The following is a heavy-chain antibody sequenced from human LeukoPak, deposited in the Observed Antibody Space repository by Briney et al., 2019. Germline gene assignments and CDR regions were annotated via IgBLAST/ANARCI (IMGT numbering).Heavy chain of an antibody. CDR3: ARQTGSGLFILP. Sequence: SETLSLTCTVSGVSISSSNSYWGWIRQPPGKGLEWIGSIHYTGNTYYNASLKSRVTISIDTSKNQISLRLTSVTATDTAIYYCARQTGSGLFILPGGQGTLVTVSS. J-gene: IGHJ4*02. V-gene: IGHV4-39*01. CDR1: GVSISSSNSY. D-gene: IGHD3/OR15-3a*01. CDR2: IHYTGNT.